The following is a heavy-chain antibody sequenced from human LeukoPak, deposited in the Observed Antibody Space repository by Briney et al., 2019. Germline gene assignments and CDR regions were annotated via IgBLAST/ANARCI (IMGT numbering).Heavy chain of an antibody. V-gene: IGHV1-69*05. J-gene: IGHJ4*02. CDR1: GGTFSSYS. CDR2: IIPIFGTA. Sequence: SVKVSCKPSGGTFSSYSICWVRQAPGQGLGWMGGIIPIFGTANYAQKFQGRVTITTDESTSTAYMELSSLRSEDTAVYYCARGTGTGGDYFDYWGQGTLVTVSS. CDR3: ARGTGTGGDYFDY. D-gene: IGHD1-7*01.